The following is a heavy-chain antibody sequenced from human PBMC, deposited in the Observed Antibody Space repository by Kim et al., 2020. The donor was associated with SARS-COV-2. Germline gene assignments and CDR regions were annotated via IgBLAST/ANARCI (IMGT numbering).Heavy chain of an antibody. Sequence: GGSLRLSCAASGFTFSSYWMSWVRQAPGKGLEWVANIKQDGSEKYYVDSVKGRFTISRDNAKNSLYLQMNSLRAEDTAVYYCARDARRELLGASDYWGQGTLVTVSS. CDR1: GFTFSSYW. J-gene: IGHJ4*02. D-gene: IGHD1-26*01. CDR3: ARDARRELLGASDY. V-gene: IGHV3-7*03. CDR2: IKQDGSEK.